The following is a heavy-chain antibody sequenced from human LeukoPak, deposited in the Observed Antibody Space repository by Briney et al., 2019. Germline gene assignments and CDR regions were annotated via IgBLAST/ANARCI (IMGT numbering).Heavy chain of an antibody. CDR3: ARAGAVWGSYRPIDY. CDR1: GGSISSYY. D-gene: IGHD3-16*02. V-gene: IGHV4-59*01. J-gene: IGHJ4*02. Sequence: SETLSLTCTVSGGSISSYYWSWIRQPPGKGLEWIGYIYYSGSTNYNPSLKSRVTISVDTSKNQFSLKLSSVTAADTAVYYCARAGAVWGSYRPIDYWGRGTLVTVSS. CDR2: IYYSGST.